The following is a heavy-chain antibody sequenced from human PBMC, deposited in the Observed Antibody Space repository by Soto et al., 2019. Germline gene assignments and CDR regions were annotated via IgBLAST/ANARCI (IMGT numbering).Heavy chain of an antibody. D-gene: IGHD3-10*01. J-gene: IGHJ6*02. CDR2: ISYDGSNK. Sequence: PGGSLRLSCAASGFTFSSYAMHWVRQAPGKGLEWVAVISYDGSNKYYADSVKGRFTISRDNSKNTLYLQMNSLRAEDTAVYYCARGAYYYGSGSYFTPYGMDAWGQGTTVTVSS. CDR1: GFTFSSYA. CDR3: ARGAYYYGSGSYFTPYGMDA. V-gene: IGHV3-30-3*01.